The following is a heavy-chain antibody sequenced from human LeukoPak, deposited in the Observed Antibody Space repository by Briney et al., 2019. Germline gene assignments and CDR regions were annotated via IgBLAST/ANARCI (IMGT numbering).Heavy chain of an antibody. V-gene: IGHV3-21*01. D-gene: IGHD3-3*01. J-gene: IGHJ3*01. CDR3: VRKDPLRSKDAFDL. CDR1: GVSFRGYD. Sequence: NPGGSLRLSCAPSGVSFRGYDMYWVRQAPGMGLEWVSSVTAIGSYRSYADSVKGRFTISRDNAKNSLFLEMNSLRVEDTALYHCVRKDPLRSKDAFDLWGQGTMVIVSS. CDR2: VTAIGSYR.